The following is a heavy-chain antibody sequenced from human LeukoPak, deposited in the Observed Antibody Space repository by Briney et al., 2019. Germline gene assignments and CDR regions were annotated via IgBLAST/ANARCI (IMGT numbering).Heavy chain of an antibody. D-gene: IGHD6-6*01. Sequence: SETLSLTCTVSGGAISNYYWSWIRQSPGKGLEWIGYIYYSGDTEYNPSLRSRVTMSLDRSKNQFSLKLTSVTAADTAFYYCARGKTEYGSSPVVYWGQGILVTVSS. CDR2: IYYSGDT. CDR3: ARGKTEYGSSPVVY. CDR1: GGAISNYY. J-gene: IGHJ4*02. V-gene: IGHV4-59*01.